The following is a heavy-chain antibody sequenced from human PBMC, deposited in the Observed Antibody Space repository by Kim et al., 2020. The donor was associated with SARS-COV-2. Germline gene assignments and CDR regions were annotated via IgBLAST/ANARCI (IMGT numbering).Heavy chain of an antibody. D-gene: IGHD6-19*01. J-gene: IGHJ4*02. CDR1: GFTFSSYA. CDR2: ISSGGITI. V-gene: IGHV3-48*03. CDR3: ARGYSSGGGVTY. Sequence: GGSLRLSCAASGFTFSSYAMNWVRQAPGKGLEWVSYISSGGITIYYADSVKGRFTISRDNAKNSLYLQMNSLRAEDTAIYYCARGYSSGGGVTYWGQGTLVTVSS.